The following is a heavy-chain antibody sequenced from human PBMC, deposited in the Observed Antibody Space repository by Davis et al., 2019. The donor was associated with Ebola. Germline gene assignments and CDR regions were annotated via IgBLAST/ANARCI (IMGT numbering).Heavy chain of an antibody. V-gene: IGHV5-51*01. CDR1: GYSFSNSW. CDR2: IHPGDAET. J-gene: IGHJ4*02. CDR3: ARLGFVVEPTAVDY. D-gene: IGHD2-2*01. Sequence: GGSLRLSCKGSGYSFSNSWIGWVRQIPGKGLEWVGIIHPGDAETRYSPSFQGQVTISADRSISTAYLRWSSLKASDTAMYYCARLGFVVEPTAVDYWGQGTLVTVSS.